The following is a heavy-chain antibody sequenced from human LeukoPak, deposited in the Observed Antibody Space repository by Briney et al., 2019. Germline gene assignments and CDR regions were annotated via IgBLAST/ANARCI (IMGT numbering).Heavy chain of an antibody. CDR3: ARHYSGGWYVDDCFDP. Sequence: ASVKVSCKASGYTFTSYGISWVRQATGQGLECMGWISAYNSNRNYTKKLQCRDTITTDTSKSTTYMELRRMSSEKTAVDAGARHYSGGWYVDDCFDPWGQGTLVTVSS. V-gene: IGHV1-18*01. CDR2: ISAYNSNR. D-gene: IGHD6-19*01. J-gene: IGHJ5*02. CDR1: GYTFTSYG.